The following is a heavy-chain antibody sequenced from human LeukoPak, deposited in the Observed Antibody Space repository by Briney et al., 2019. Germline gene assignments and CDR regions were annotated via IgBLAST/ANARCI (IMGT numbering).Heavy chain of an antibody. Sequence: GGSLRLSCVASGFTFSSYGMHWVRQAPGKGLEWVAVIWYDGNNKYYADSVKGRFTISRDNSKNTLYLQMNSLRAEDTAVYYCAKDLTQSWEPDFRGQGTLVTVSP. J-gene: IGHJ4*02. V-gene: IGHV3-33*06. D-gene: IGHD1-26*01. CDR3: AKDLTQSWEPDF. CDR1: GFTFSSYG. CDR2: IWYDGNNK.